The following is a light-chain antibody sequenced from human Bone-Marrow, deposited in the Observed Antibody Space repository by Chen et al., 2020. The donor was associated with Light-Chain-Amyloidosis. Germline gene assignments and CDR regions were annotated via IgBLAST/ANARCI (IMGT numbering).Light chain of an antibody. CDR1: RGSIATNY. CDR2: EDD. V-gene: IGLV6-57*01. CDR3: QSYQGSSQGV. Sequence: NFMLTQPHSVSESPGKTVIISCTRSRGSIATNYVQWYQEGPGSSPTTVIYEDDQRPSGVPDRFSGSIARSSNSASLTISGLKTEDEADYYCQSYQGSSQGVFGGGTKLTVL. J-gene: IGLJ3*02.